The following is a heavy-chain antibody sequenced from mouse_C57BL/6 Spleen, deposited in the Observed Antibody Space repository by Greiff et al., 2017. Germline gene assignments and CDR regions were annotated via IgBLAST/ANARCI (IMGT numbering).Heavy chain of an antibody. D-gene: IGHD4-1*01. CDR3: ARRLGPYYFDY. V-gene: IGHV1-55*01. CDR2: IYPGSGST. J-gene: IGHJ2*01. Sequence: QVHVKQPGAELVKPGASVKMSCKASGYTFTSYWITWVKQRPGQGLEWIGDIYPGSGSTNYNEKFKSKATLTVDTSSSTAYMQLSSLTSEDSAVYYCARRLGPYYFDYWGQGTTLTVSS. CDR1: GYTFTSYW.